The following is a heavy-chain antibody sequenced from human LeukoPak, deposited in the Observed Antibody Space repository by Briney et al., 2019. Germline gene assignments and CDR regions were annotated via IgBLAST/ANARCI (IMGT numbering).Heavy chain of an antibody. J-gene: IGHJ3*02. Sequence: SETLSLTCTVSGGSISSYYWSWIRQPPGKGLEWIGYIYYSGSTNYNPSLKSRVTISVDTSKNQFSLKLSSVTAADTAVYYCARLGYYDILTGYSPGAFDIWGQGTMVTVSS. CDR1: GGSISSYY. CDR3: ARLGYYDILTGYSPGAFDI. CDR2: IYYSGST. D-gene: IGHD3-9*01. V-gene: IGHV4-59*08.